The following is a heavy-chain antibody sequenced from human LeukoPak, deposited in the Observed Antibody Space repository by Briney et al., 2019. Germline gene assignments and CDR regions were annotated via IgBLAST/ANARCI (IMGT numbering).Heavy chain of an antibody. CDR3: AKNGDRGAYCSGGSCYPYYYYYMDV. CDR2: VSSSGGTT. J-gene: IGHJ6*03. Sequence: GGSLRLSCAASGFTFSSYGMSWVRQAPGKGLEWVSAVSSSGGTTYYPDSVKGRFTISRDNSKNTLSLQMNSLRAEDTAIYYCAKNGDRGAYCSGGSCYPYYYYYMDVWGKGTTVSISS. CDR1: GFTFSSYG. V-gene: IGHV3-23*01. D-gene: IGHD2-15*01.